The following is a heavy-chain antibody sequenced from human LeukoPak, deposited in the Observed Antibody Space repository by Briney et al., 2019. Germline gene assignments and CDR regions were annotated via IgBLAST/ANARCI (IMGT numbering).Heavy chain of an antibody. D-gene: IGHD3-22*01. V-gene: IGHV3-23*01. Sequence: PVGSLRLSCAASGFTFSSYAMSWVRQAPGKGLEWVSAISGSGGSTYYADSVKGRFTISRDNSKNTLYLQMNSLRAEDTAVYYCAKDEKSSGYLYYFDYWGQGTLVTVSS. J-gene: IGHJ4*02. CDR1: GFTFSSYA. CDR3: AKDEKSSGYLYYFDY. CDR2: ISGSGGST.